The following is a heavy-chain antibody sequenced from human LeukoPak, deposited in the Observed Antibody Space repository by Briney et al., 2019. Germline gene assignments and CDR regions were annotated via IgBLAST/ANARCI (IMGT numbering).Heavy chain of an antibody. V-gene: IGHV3-21*01. CDR1: GLTFSRET. J-gene: IGHJ4*02. CDR3: ARERWGYSIDY. D-gene: IGHD4-11*01. Sequence: GGSLRLSCVVSGLTFSRETMGWVRQAPGKGLEWVSSISSSSSYIYYAASVKGRFTISRDNAKNSLYLQMNSLRAEDTAVYYCARERWGYSIDYWGQGTLVTVSS. CDR2: ISSSSSYI.